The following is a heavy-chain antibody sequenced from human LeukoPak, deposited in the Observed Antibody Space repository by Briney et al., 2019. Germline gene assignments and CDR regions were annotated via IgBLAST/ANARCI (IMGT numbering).Heavy chain of an antibody. CDR2: INRSGST. CDR1: GGSFSGYY. Sequence: PSETLSLTCAVYGGSFSGYYWSWIRQPPGKGLVWIGEINRSGSTNYNPSLKSRVTISVDTSKNQFSLKLSSVTAADTAVYYCARGVGATRDFDYWGQGTLVTVSS. D-gene: IGHD1-26*01. CDR3: ARGVGATRDFDY. V-gene: IGHV4-34*01. J-gene: IGHJ4*02.